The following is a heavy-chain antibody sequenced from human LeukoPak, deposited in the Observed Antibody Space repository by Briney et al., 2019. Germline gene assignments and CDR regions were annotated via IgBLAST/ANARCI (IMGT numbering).Heavy chain of an antibody. J-gene: IGHJ4*02. CDR1: GYTFTSNY. D-gene: IGHD3-22*01. CDR2: IYPRDGST. CDR3: ARVLGSPYYYDSSAYLDY. Sequence: GASVKVSCKASGYTFTSNYIHWVRQAPGQGLEWMGMIYPRDGSTSYAQKLQGRVTMTTDTSTSTAYMELRSLRSDDTAVYYCARVLGSPYYYDSSAYLDYWGQGTLVTVSS. V-gene: IGHV1-46*01.